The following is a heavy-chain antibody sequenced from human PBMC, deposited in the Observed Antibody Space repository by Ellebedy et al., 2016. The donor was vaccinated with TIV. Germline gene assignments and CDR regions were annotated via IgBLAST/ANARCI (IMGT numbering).Heavy chain of an antibody. CDR1: GGSMSSYY. Sequence: MPSETLSLTCTVSGGSMSSYYWSWIRQPPGKGLEWIGYSYYSGSTNYNPSLKSRVTISVDTSKNQFSLRLSSVTAADTAVYYCASGPNQYFFDYWGQGTLVTVSS. CDR2: SYYSGST. CDR3: ASGPNQYFFDY. J-gene: IGHJ4*02. D-gene: IGHD1-14*01. V-gene: IGHV4-59*01.